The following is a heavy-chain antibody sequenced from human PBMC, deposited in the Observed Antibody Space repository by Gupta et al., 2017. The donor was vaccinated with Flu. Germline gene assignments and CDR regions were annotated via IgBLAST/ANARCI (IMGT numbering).Heavy chain of an antibody. CDR2: ISSSSSYI. Sequence: EVQLVESGGGLVKPGGSLRLSCAASGFTFSSYSMNWVRQAPGKGLEWVSPISSSSSYIYYADSVKGRFTSSRDNAKNSLYLQMNSLRAEDTAVYYCARNSLSSYSSSWYYNNWFDPWGQGTLVTVSS. J-gene: IGHJ5*02. CDR3: ARNSLSSYSSSWYYNNWFDP. D-gene: IGHD6-13*01. V-gene: IGHV3-21*01. CDR1: GFTFSSYS.